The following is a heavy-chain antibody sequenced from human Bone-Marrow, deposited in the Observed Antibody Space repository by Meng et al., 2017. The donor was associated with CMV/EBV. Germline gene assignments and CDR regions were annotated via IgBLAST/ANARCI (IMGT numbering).Heavy chain of an antibody. CDR3: ARGGPGRFLEWLSDAFDI. CDR1: GGSISSYY. J-gene: IGHJ3*02. D-gene: IGHD3-3*01. V-gene: IGHV4-59*01. Sequence: SETLSLTCIVSGGSISSYYWSWMRQSPGKGLEWIGYIYYSWSTNYNPSLKSRITISLDTSKNQFSLKLRSVTAGDTAVYYCARGGPGRFLEWLSDAFDIWGQGTMVTFSS. CDR2: IYYSWST.